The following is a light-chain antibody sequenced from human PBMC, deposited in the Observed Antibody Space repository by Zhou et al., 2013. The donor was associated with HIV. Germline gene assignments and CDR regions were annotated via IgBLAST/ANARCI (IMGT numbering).Light chain of an antibody. CDR3: QQYDSSPS. Sequence: EIVLTQSPGTLSLSPGDRATLSCRARQSVSSNHLAWYQQKPGQPPRLLIYGASTRATGIPDRFSGSGSGTDFTLTISRLEPEDFAVYFCQQYDSSPSFGPGTKVDIK. CDR2: GAS. V-gene: IGKV3-20*01. CDR1: QSVSSNH. J-gene: IGKJ3*01.